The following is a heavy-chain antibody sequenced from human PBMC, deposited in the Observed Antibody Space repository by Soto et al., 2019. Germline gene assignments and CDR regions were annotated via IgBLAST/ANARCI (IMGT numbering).Heavy chain of an antibody. J-gene: IGHJ4*02. CDR2: IYWDEDK. Sequence: QITLKESGPTLVKPTQTLTLTCTFSGFSLSTHTVGVAWIRQPPGKALEWLALIYWDEDKRYSPSLKSRLTITQDTSKNQVVLTMTTMDPVDTATYYCAQIVPFDYRGYNFEFWGQGILVTVSS. CDR1: GFSLSTHTVG. V-gene: IGHV2-5*02. D-gene: IGHD3-9*01. CDR3: AQIVPFDYRGYNFEF.